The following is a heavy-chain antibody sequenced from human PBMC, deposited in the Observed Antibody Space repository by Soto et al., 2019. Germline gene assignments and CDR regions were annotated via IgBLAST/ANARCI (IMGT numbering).Heavy chain of an antibody. J-gene: IGHJ6*02. CDR3: ARLGGFCSSTNCYGYYAMDV. D-gene: IGHD2-2*01. CDR1: GGSIISGPYS. Sequence: SETLSLTCTVSGGSIISGPYSWVLIRQPPGEGLEWIATFHYGESTHYNPSLESRVTVSVDTSQNHFSLKVSSVTVADTAVYYCARLGGFCSSTNCYGYYAMDVWGQGTTVTVSS. CDR2: FHYGEST. V-gene: IGHV4-39*02.